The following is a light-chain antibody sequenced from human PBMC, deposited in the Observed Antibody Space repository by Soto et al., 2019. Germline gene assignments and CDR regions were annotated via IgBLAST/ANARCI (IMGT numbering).Light chain of an antibody. V-gene: IGKV1-39*01. CDR3: QQSYSTPPT. CDR1: QSISFY. J-gene: IGKJ5*01. Sequence: DIQMTQSPYSLSASAGDRFSISCVASQSISFYLNWYQQKPGKAHKVMIYAASNLQSGVPSRFSGSGSGTQFTLTISSLQPEDFATYYCQQSYSTPPTFGQGTRLEVK. CDR2: AAS.